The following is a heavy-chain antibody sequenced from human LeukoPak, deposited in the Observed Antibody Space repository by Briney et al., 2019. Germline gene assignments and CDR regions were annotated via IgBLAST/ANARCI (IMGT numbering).Heavy chain of an antibody. D-gene: IGHD1-26*01. CDR2: ISYDGSNK. V-gene: IGHV3-30*18. CDR1: GFTFSSYG. J-gene: IGHJ4*02. Sequence: GGSLRLSCAASGFTFSSYGMHWVRQAPGKGLEWVAVISYDGSNKYYADSVKGRFTISRDNSKNTLYLQMNSLRAEDTAVYYCANSGSYSPFDYWGQGTLVTVSS. CDR3: ANSGSYSPFDY.